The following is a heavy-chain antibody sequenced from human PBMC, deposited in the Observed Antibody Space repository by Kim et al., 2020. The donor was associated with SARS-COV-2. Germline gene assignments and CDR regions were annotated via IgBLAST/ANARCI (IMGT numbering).Heavy chain of an antibody. CDR3: ARGTFASGVDL. J-gene: IGHJ6*02. V-gene: IGHV3-74*01. CDR1: GFTFSSYW. CDR2: LNGDGSDT. Sequence: GSLRLSCAASGFTFSSYWVNWVRQAPGKGLLWVSRLNGDGSDTNYVDSVKGQFTISRDNAKNTLYLEMKSLRVDDTAVYYCARGTFASGVDLWGQGTTVTVSS.